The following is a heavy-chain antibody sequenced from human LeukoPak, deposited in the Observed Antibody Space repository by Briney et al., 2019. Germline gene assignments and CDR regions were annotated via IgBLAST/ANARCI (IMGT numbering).Heavy chain of an antibody. D-gene: IGHD3-22*01. Sequence: PGGSLRLSCAASGFTFSSYSMNWVRQAPGKGLEWSPPISSSSSYIYYADSVKGRFTISRDNAKNSLYPQMNSLRAEDTAVYYCARGNYYDSSGPRDYWGQGTLVTVSS. V-gene: IGHV3-21*01. CDR2: ISSSSSYI. J-gene: IGHJ4*02. CDR1: GFTFSSYS. CDR3: ARGNYYDSSGPRDY.